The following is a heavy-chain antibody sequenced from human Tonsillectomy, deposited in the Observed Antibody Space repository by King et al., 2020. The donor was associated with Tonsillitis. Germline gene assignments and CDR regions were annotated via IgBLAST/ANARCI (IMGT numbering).Heavy chain of an antibody. D-gene: IGHD3-3*01. V-gene: IGHV4-61*01. CDR2: IYDSGST. J-gene: IGHJ4*02. CDR3: ATYDFWSGVRFDY. Sequence: QLQESGPGLVKPSETLSLTCTVSGGSVSSGSYYWIWIRQPPGKGLEWIGYIYDSGSTTNNPSPKSRVTISVDTAKNQFSLKLTSVTAADTAVYYCATYDFWSGVRFDYWGQGTLVTVSS. CDR1: GGSVSSGSYY.